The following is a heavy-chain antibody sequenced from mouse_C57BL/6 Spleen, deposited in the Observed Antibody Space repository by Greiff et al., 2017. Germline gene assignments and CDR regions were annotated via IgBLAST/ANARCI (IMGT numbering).Heavy chain of an antibody. CDR2: IYPGSGNT. CDR3: ASATMDYSMDD. V-gene: IGHV1-76*01. J-gene: IGHJ4*01. D-gene: IGHD1-1*02. Sequence: VQLQQSGAELVRPGASVKLSCKASGYTFTDYYINWVKQRPGQGLEWIARIYPGSGNTYYNEKFKGKATLTAEKSSSTAYMQLSSLTSADSAVYVCASATMDYSMDDWGQGTSVTVSS. CDR1: GYTFTDYY.